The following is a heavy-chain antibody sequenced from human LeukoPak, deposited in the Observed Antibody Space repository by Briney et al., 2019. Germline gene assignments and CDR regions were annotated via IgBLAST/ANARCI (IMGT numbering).Heavy chain of an antibody. CDR1: GYTFTGYY. CDR3: AREQQWLTTGDAFDI. J-gene: IGHJ3*02. D-gene: IGHD6-19*01. V-gene: IGHV1-2*06. CDR2: INPNSGGT. Sequence: ASVKVSCKASGYTFTGYYMHWVRQAPGQGLEWMGRINPNSGGTNYAQKFQGRVTMTRDTSISTAYMELSRLRSDDTAVYYCAREQQWLTTGDAFDIWGQGTMVTVSS.